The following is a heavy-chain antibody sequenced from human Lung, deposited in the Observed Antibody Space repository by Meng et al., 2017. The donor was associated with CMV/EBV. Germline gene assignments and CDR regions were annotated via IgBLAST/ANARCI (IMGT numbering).Heavy chain of an antibody. D-gene: IGHD6-19*01. Sequence: QAHLMQAVAAVKKPGAPARVSGKASGYTLTRHGICWIRQAPGQGLEWMGWISCYNGDTNYAQKFQRKVTMTTDTSTSTAYMDLRSLRSDDTAVYYCARDPSNSSGRYAYFDYWGQGTLVTVSS. V-gene: IGHV1-18*01. CDR2: ISCYNGDT. CDR1: GYTLTRHG. J-gene: IGHJ4*02. CDR3: ARDPSNSSGRYAYFDY.